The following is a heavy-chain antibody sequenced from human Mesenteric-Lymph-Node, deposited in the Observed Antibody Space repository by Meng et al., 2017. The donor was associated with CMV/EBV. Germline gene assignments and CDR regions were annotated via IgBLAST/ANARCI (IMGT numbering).Heavy chain of an antibody. D-gene: IGHD2-15*01. V-gene: IGHV1-2*02. CDR3: ARQFCSGVDCYSFFDY. CDR1: GYTFTDYY. Sequence: ASVKVSCKASGYTFTDYYIHWVRQAPGQGLEWMGWINPKNGDSHNVQKFQGRIIMTRDTSLSTVSMEVSRLRSDDTAVYYCARQFCSGVDCYSFFDYWGQGTQVTVSS. CDR2: INPKNGDS. J-gene: IGHJ4*02.